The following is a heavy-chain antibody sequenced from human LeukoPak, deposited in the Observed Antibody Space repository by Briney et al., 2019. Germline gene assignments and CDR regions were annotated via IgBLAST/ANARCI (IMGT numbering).Heavy chain of an antibody. D-gene: IGHD3-9*01. V-gene: IGHV3-30*02. CDR3: ARDRRAYYDILAGYSAGNYMDV. Sequence: GGSLRPSCAASGFTFSSYGMHWVRQAPGKGLEWVAFIRYDGSNKYYADSVKGRFTISRDNSKNTLYLQMNSLRAEDTAVYYCARDRRAYYDILAGYSAGNYMDVWGKGTTVTISS. CDR1: GFTFSSYG. J-gene: IGHJ6*03. CDR2: IRYDGSNK.